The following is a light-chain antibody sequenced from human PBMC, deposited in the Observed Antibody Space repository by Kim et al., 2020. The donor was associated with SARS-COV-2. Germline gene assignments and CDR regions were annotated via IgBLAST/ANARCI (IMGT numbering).Light chain of an antibody. Sequence: EIVLTQSPGTLSLSPGERATLSCRASQSVSSSYFAWYQQKPGQAPRLVIHGASSRATGIPERFSGSGSGTDFTLTISRLEPEDFAVYYCQQYGSSPWTFGQGTKVEIK. CDR1: QSVSSSY. V-gene: IGKV3-20*01. CDR2: GAS. J-gene: IGKJ1*01. CDR3: QQYGSSPWT.